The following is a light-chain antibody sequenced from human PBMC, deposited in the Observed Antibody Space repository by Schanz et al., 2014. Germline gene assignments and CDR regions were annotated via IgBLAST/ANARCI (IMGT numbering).Light chain of an antibody. Sequence: SVLTQPPSASGTPGQRVTISCSGSSSNIGSETVHWYQQLPGTAPKLLMYNNNQRPSGVADRLSGSKSGTSASLAISDLQSEDEADYYCQSYDSSLSGFVVFGGGTKLTVL. J-gene: IGLJ2*01. CDR3: QSYDSSLSGFVV. V-gene: IGLV1-44*01. CDR2: NNN. CDR1: SSNIGSET.